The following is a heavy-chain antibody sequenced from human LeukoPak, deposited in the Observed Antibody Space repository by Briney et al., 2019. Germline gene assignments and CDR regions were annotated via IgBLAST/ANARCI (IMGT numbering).Heavy chain of an antibody. CDR2: IKEDGGEK. CDR3: VRDRGYCSGGTCYALWDY. D-gene: IGHD2-15*01. CDR1: GFTFSNYW. V-gene: IGHV3-7*01. Sequence: GGSLRLSCAASGFTFSNYWMTWVRQAPGKGLEWVAHIKEDGGEKHDVDPVKGRFTISRDNAKNSLYLQMNSLRAEDTAMYYCVRDRGYCSGGTCYALWDYWGQGTLVTVSS. J-gene: IGHJ4*02.